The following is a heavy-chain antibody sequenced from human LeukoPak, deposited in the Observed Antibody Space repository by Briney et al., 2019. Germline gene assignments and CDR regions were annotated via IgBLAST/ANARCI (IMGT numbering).Heavy chain of an antibody. J-gene: IGHJ4*02. CDR2: LYSGGST. CDR1: RFTFSSYE. Sequence: PGGSLRLSCAAPRFTFSSYEMNWVRQAPGKGLEWVSVLYSGGSTYYADSVKGRFTISRDNSKNTLYLQMNSLRAEDTAVYYCARGRWEPGGGVDYWGQGTLVTVSS. D-gene: IGHD1-26*01. V-gene: IGHV3-66*01. CDR3: ARGRWEPGGGVDY.